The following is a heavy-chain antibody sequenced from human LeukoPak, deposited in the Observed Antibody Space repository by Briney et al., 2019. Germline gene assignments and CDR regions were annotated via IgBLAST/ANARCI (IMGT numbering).Heavy chain of an antibody. J-gene: IGHJ6*04. CDR3: ARTPVGYCSGGSCYSGYYYYGMDV. CDR2: IYSGGST. Sequence: GGSLRLSCAASGFTVSSNYMSWVRQAPGKGLEWVSVIYSGGSTYYADSVKGRFTISRDNSKNTLYLQMNSLRAEDTAVYYCARTPVGYCSGGSCYSGYYYYGMDVWGKGTTFTVSS. V-gene: IGHV3-53*01. D-gene: IGHD2-15*01. CDR1: GFTVSSNY.